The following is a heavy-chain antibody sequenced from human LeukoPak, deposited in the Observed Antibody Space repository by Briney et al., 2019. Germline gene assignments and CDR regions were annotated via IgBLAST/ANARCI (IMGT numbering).Heavy chain of an antibody. CDR3: AKDRCSNGVGCYYYYMDV. Sequence: GGSLRPSCAASRFTFSSYGMHWVRQAPGKGLEWVAYIQYDGSNEQYADSVKGRFSISRDSSKNILYLQMNSLGAEDTAVYYCAKDRCSNGVGCYYYYMDVWGKGTTVTISS. J-gene: IGHJ6*03. V-gene: IGHV3-30*02. CDR1: RFTFSSYG. CDR2: IQYDGSNE. D-gene: IGHD2-8*01.